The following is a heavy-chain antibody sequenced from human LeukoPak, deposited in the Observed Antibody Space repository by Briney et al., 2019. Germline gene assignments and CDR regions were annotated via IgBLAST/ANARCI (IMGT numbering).Heavy chain of an antibody. J-gene: IGHJ4*02. V-gene: IGHV3-33*01. D-gene: IGHD3-22*01. Sequence: GGSLRLSCAAPGFTFSSYGMHWVRQAPGKGLEWVAVIWYDGSNKYYADSVKGRFTISRDNSKNTLYLQMNSLRAEDTAVYYCASVDYYDSSPLDYWGQGTLVTVSS. CDR3: ASVDYYDSSPLDY. CDR2: IWYDGSNK. CDR1: GFTFSSYG.